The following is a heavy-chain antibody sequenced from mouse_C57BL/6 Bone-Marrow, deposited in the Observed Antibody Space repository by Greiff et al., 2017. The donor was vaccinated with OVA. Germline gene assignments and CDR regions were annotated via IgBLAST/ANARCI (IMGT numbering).Heavy chain of an antibody. V-gene: IGHV1-64*01. CDR2: IHPNSGST. Sequence: QVQLQQPGAELVKPGASVKLSCKASGYTFTSYWMHWVKQRPGQGLEWIGMIHPNSGSTNYNEKFKSKATLTVDKSSSTAYMQLSSLTSEDSAVYYCARSPYYYGSSSDYWGQGTTLTVSS. CDR3: ARSPYYYGSSSDY. CDR1: GYTFTSYW. J-gene: IGHJ2*01. D-gene: IGHD1-1*01.